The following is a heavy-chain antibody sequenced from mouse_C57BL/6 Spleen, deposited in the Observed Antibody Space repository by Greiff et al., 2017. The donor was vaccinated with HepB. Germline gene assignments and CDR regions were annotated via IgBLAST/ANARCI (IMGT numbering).Heavy chain of an antibody. CDR3: ARVNYGSSYVSWFAY. V-gene: IGHV1-53*01. Sequence: VQLQQPGTELVKPGASVKLSCKASGYTFTSYWMHWVKQRPGQGLEWIGNINPSNGGTNYNEKFKSKATLTVDKSSSTAYMQLSSLTSEDSAVYYCARVNYGSSYVSWFAYWGQGTLVTVSA. D-gene: IGHD1-1*01. CDR1: GYTFTSYW. J-gene: IGHJ3*01. CDR2: INPSNGGT.